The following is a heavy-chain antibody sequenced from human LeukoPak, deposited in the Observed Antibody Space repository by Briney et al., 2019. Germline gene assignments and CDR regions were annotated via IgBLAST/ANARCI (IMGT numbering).Heavy chain of an antibody. D-gene: IGHD1-14*01. J-gene: IGHJ4*02. CDR2: INPNSGGT. Sequence: ASVKVSCKASGYTFTGYYMHWVRQAPGQGLEWMGWINPNSGGTNYAQKFQGRVTMTRDTSISTAYMELSRLRSDDTAVYYCARGSEGGPRPEEPGYWGQGTLVTVSS. CDR1: GYTFTGYY. V-gene: IGHV1-2*02. CDR3: ARGSEGGPRPEEPGY.